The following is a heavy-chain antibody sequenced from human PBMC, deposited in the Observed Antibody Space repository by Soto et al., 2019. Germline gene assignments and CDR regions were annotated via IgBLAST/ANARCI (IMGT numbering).Heavy chain of an antibody. Sequence: SETLSLTCTVSGGSISSYYWSWIRQPPGKGLEWIGYIYYSGSTNYNPSLKSRVTISVDTSKNQFSLKLSSVTAADTAVYYCARGSDYPTDLYYYYYYMDVWGKGTTVTVSS. CDR3: ARGSDYPTDLYYYYYYMDV. V-gene: IGHV4-59*01. D-gene: IGHD3-16*01. CDR2: IYYSGST. CDR1: GGSISSYY. J-gene: IGHJ6*03.